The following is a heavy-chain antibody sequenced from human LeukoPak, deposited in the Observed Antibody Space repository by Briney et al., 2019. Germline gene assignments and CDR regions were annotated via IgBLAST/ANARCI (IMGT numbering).Heavy chain of an antibody. CDR1: GNYW. CDR3: VSFYETY. J-gene: IGHJ4*02. CDR2: IDSGGSWT. V-gene: IGHV3-74*01. Sequence: GGSLRLSCAASGNYWMHWVRQAPGKGLAWVSHIDSGGSWTSYADSVKGRFTISKDNAKNTVYLQMNNLRAEDTAVYYCVSFYETYWGRGTLVTVSS. D-gene: IGHD2/OR15-2a*01.